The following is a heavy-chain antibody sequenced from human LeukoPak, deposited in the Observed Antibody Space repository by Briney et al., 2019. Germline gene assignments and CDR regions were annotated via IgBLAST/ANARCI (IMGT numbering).Heavy chain of an antibody. CDR2: IYYSGSS. Sequence: SETLSLTCTVSGGSISIYYWSWIRQPPGQGLEWIGYIYYSGSSNYNPSLKSRVTISVDTSKNQFSLKLSSVTAADTAVYYCATSPGGTGALDAWGQGTMVTVSS. CDR1: GGSISIYY. D-gene: IGHD1-1*01. V-gene: IGHV4-59*01. J-gene: IGHJ3*01. CDR3: ATSPGGTGALDA.